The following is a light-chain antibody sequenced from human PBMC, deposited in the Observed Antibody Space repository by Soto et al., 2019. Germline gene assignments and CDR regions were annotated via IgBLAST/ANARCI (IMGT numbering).Light chain of an antibody. V-gene: IGKV3-15*01. J-gene: IGKJ4*01. CDR3: QQYHHWPPLT. CDR2: GAS. CDR1: QSISNN. Sequence: EIVMTQSPATLSVSPGERATLSCRASQSISNNLAWYQQKVGQAPRLLISGASTRATGIPARFSGSGSGTEFTLTIRSLQSEDFAIYYCQQYHHWPPLTFGGGTKVEIK.